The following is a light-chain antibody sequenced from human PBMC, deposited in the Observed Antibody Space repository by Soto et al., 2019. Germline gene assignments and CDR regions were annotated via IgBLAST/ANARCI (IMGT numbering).Light chain of an antibody. CDR2: GAS. V-gene: IGKV3-15*01. Sequence: EIVMTQSPATLSVSPGERATLSCRASQSVSSNLAWYQQKPGQAPRLLIYGASTRATGIPARFSGSGSGTEFTLTISILQPDDFATYYCQHYNSYSEAFGQGTKVDI. CDR1: QSVSSN. J-gene: IGKJ1*01. CDR3: QHYNSYSEA.